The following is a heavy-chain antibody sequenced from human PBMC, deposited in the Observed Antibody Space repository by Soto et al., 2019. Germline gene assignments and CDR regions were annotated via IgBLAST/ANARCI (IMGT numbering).Heavy chain of an antibody. Sequence: QVQLQESGPGLVKPSQTLSLTCTVSGGSISSGGYYWSWIRQHPGKGLEWIGYIYYSGSTYYNPSLKSRVTISVDTSKNQFALKLSSVTAADTAVYYCSRVGGYYYGSGRDGMDVWGQGTTVTVSS. CDR1: GGSISSGGYY. J-gene: IGHJ6*02. V-gene: IGHV4-31*03. CDR3: SRVGGYYYGSGRDGMDV. CDR2: IYYSGST. D-gene: IGHD3-10*01.